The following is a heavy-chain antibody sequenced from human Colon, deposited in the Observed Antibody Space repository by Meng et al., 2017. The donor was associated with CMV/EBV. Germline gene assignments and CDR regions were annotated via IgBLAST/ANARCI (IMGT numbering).Heavy chain of an antibody. V-gene: IGHV3-7*01. D-gene: IGHD3-16*01. Sequence: GGSLRLSCAASGFTFSDYYMSWVRQAPGKGLEWVANIKQDGSDQNYVDSVKGRFTISRDNAKNSLYLQMNSLRVEDTAVYYCVRGQGIMYVWGQGTLVTVSS. J-gene: IGHJ4*02. CDR2: IKQDGSDQ. CDR3: VRGQGIMYV. CDR1: GFTFSDYY.